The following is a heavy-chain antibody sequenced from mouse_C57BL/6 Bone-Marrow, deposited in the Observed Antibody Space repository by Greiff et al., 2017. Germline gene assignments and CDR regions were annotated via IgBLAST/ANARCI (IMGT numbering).Heavy chain of an antibody. J-gene: IGHJ2*01. CDR1: GFTFSSYD. V-gene: IGHV5-4*03. CDR2: ISDGGSYT. CDR3: ARKLGRLYYFDD. Sequence: EVKLEESGGGLVKPGGSLKLSCAASGFTFSSYDMSWVRQTPEKRLEWVATISDGGSYTYYPDTVKGRFTISIDNAKHNLYLQMSHLKSEDTAMYYCARKLGRLYYFDDWGQGTTLTVSS. D-gene: IGHD4-1*01.